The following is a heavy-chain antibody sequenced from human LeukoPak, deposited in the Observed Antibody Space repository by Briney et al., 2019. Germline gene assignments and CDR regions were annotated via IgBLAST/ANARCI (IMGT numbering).Heavy chain of an antibody. J-gene: IGHJ5*02. Sequence: GVSLKISCQGSGYSFTRYWIGWVRHIPGQGLEWMGIIHPGDFDTRYSPPFQGQVTISADKSISTAYLQWSSLKASDSAMLCCAGRWEWELRNCFDPWGQRTLVTVSS. CDR3: AGRWEWELRNCFDP. D-gene: IGHD1-26*01. V-gene: IGHV5-51*01. CDR2: IHPGDFDT. CDR1: GYSFTRYW.